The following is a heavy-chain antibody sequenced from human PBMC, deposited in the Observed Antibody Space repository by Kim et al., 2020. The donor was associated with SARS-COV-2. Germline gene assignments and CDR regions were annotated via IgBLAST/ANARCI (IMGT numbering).Heavy chain of an antibody. V-gene: IGHV1-69*01. J-gene: IGHJ5*02. Sequence: FQGRVTITADESTSTAYMELSSLRSEDTAVYYCARGVCGGDCYSGGWFDPWGQGTLVTVSS. D-gene: IGHD2-21*01. CDR3: ARGVCGGDCYSGGWFDP.